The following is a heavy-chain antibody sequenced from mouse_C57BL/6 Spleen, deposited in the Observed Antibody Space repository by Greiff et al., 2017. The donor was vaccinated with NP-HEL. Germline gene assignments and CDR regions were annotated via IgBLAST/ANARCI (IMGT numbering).Heavy chain of an antibody. V-gene: IGHV5-16*01. CDR2: INYDGSST. J-gene: IGHJ2*01. Sequence: EVQLVESEGGLVQPGSSMKLSCTASGFTFSDYYMAWVRQVPEKGLEWVANINYDGSSTYYLDSLKSRFIISRDNAKNILYLQMSSLKSEDTATYYCAREALYSNYLYFDYWGQGTTLTVSS. D-gene: IGHD2-5*01. CDR1: GFTFSDYY. CDR3: AREALYSNYLYFDY.